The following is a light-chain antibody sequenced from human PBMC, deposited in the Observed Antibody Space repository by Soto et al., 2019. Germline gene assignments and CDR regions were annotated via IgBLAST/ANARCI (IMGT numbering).Light chain of an antibody. Sequence: DIQMTQSPSTLSASVGDRITITCRASQSINRWLAWYQQNPGEAPKLLIYDGSTLATGIPSRFSGSGSGTEFTLTISRLQPDDFAIFYCQQYQTYSRTFGQGTKVEVK. CDR2: DGS. CDR3: QQYQTYSRT. J-gene: IGKJ1*01. CDR1: QSINRW. V-gene: IGKV1-5*03.